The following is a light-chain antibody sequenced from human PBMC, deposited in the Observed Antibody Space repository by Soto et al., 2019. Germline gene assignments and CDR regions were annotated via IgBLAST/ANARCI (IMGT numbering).Light chain of an antibody. Sequence: DIVMTQSPLSLPVTPGEPASISCRCSQSLLHSNGYNYLDWYLQKPGQSPQLLIYLGSNRASGVPDRFSGSGSGTDFTLKISRVEAEDVGVYYCMQALQTLGVTFGPGTKVDIK. CDR2: LGS. CDR3: MQALQTLGVT. V-gene: IGKV2-28*01. J-gene: IGKJ3*01. CDR1: QSLLHSNGYNY.